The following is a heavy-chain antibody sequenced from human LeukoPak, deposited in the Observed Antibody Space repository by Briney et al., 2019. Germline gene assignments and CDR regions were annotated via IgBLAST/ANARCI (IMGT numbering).Heavy chain of an antibody. J-gene: IGHJ6*04. CDR2: IIPIFGTA. Sequence: SVKVSCKASGYTFTSYDINWVRQAPGQGLEWMGGIIPIFGTANYAQKFQGRVTITADKSTSTAYMELSSLRSEDTAVYYCARGTLSWDHYYYYGMDVWGKGTTVTVSS. D-gene: IGHD6-13*01. V-gene: IGHV1-69*06. CDR1: GYTFTSYD. CDR3: ARGTLSWDHYYYYGMDV.